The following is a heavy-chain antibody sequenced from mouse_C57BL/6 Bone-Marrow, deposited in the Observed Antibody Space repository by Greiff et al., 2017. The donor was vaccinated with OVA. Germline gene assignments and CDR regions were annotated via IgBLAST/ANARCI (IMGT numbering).Heavy chain of an antibody. CDR1: GYTFTSYD. CDR3: ALRQLRLPYYFDY. CDR2: IYPRDGST. V-gene: IGHV1-85*01. J-gene: IGHJ2*01. Sequence: VQLQQSGPELVKPGASVKLSCKASGYTFTSYDINWVKQRPGQGLEWIGWIYPRDGSTKYNEKFKGKATLTVDTSSSTAYMELHSLTSEDTAIYYCALRQLRLPYYFDYWGQGTTLTVSS. D-gene: IGHD3-2*02.